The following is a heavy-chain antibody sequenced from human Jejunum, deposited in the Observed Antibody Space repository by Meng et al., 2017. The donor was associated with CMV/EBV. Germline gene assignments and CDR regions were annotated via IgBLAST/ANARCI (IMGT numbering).Heavy chain of an antibody. CDR1: GFTFSSYS. V-gene: IGHV3-21*06. D-gene: IGHD1-26*01. Sequence: ASGFTFSSYSMNWVRQAPGKGLEWVSSISRTVGLTYYAGSVKGRFTISRDNGKNSLYLQMNSLRVEDTAVYYCARDLGYYRFDSWGQGTLVTVSS. CDR3: ARDLGYYRFDS. J-gene: IGHJ4*02. CDR2: ISRTVGLT.